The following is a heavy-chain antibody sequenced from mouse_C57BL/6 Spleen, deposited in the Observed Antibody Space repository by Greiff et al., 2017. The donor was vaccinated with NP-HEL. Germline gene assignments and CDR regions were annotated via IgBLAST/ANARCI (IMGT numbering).Heavy chain of an antibody. CDR1: GYTFTDYN. D-gene: IGHD2-5*01. V-gene: IGHV1-22*01. Sequence: EVQLQQSGPELVKPGASVKMSCKASGYTFTDYNMHWVKQSHGKGLEWIGYINPNNGGTSYNQKFKGKATLTVNKSSSTAYMELRSLTSEDSAVYYCARGGYSNFHYWGQGTTLTVSS. CDR2: INPNNGGT. J-gene: IGHJ2*01. CDR3: ARGGYSNFHY.